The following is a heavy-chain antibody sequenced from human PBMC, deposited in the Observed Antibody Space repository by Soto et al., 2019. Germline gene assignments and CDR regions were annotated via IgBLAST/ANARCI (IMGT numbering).Heavy chain of an antibody. Sequence: PGGSLRLSCAASGFTFSRYAMSWVRQAPGKGLEWVSAISGSGGSTYYADSVKGRFTISRDNSKNTLYLQMNSLRAEDTAVYYCAKEIWAPGLSGPFDYWGQGTLVTVSS. D-gene: IGHD3-16*02. V-gene: IGHV3-23*01. J-gene: IGHJ4*02. CDR1: GFTFSRYA. CDR3: AKEIWAPGLSGPFDY. CDR2: ISGSGGST.